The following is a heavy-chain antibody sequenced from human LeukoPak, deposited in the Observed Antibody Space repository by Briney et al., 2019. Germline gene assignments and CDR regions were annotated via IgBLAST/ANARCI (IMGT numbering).Heavy chain of an antibody. J-gene: IGHJ4*02. D-gene: IGHD1-26*01. CDR1: GFTFSSYG. CDR2: IWYDGSNK. Sequence: QPGRSLRLSCAASGFTFSSYGMHRVRQAPGKGLEWVAVIWYDGSNKYYADSVKGRFTISRDNSKNTLYLQMNSLRAEDTAVYYCAREVGATERDDYWGQGTLVTVSS. CDR3: AREVGATERDDY. V-gene: IGHV3-33*01.